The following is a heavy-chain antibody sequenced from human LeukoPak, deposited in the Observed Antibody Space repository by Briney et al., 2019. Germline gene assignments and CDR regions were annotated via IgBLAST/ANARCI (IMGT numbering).Heavy chain of an antibody. Sequence: GGSLRHSCAASGFTFSSYGMHWVRQAPGKGLEWVAVIWYDGSNKYYADSVKGRFTISRDNSKNTLYLQMNSLRAEDTAVYYCARGHYYDSSGSYYFDYWGQGTLVTVSS. V-gene: IGHV3-33*01. D-gene: IGHD3-22*01. J-gene: IGHJ4*02. CDR2: IWYDGSNK. CDR3: ARGHYYDSSGSYYFDY. CDR1: GFTFSSYG.